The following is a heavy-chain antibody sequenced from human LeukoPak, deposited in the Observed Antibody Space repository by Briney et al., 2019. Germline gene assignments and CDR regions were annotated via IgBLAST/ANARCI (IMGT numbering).Heavy chain of an antibody. D-gene: IGHD4-17*01. J-gene: IGHJ4*02. CDR3: ARDDFGDYVLDY. CDR2: INSDGSST. Sequence: GGSLRLSCAGSGFTLSTYWMHWVRQAPGKGLLWVSRINSDGSSTSYADSVKGRFTISRDNAKNTLYLNMNSLRAEDTAVYYCARDDFGDYVLDYWGQGTLVTVSS. V-gene: IGHV3-74*01. CDR1: GFTLSTYW.